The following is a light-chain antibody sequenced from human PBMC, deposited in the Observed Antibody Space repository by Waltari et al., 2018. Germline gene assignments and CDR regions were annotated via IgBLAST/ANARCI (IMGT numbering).Light chain of an antibody. V-gene: IGLV7-43*01. CDR2: STH. CDR3: LLFYGVAYV. CDR1: TGAVTSNYY. J-gene: IGLJ1*01. Sequence: QTVVTQEPSLTVSPGGTVTLTCASSTGAVTSNYYPNWFQQKPGQAPRALIYSTHKKHTWTPARFSGSRLVGKAARTLSGVQPEDEAEYYCLLFYGVAYVFGTGSKVTVL.